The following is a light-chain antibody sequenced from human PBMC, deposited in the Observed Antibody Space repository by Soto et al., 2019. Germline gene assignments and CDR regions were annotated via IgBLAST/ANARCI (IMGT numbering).Light chain of an antibody. CDR3: QQYNNWPPT. CDR1: QSVGRS. J-gene: IGKJ1*01. CDR2: GAS. Sequence: EIVLTQSPATLSLSPGERATLSCWASQSVGRSLAWYQQKPGQAPRLLIYGASTRATGIPARFSGSGSGTEFTLTISSLQSEDFAVYYCQQYNNWPPTFGQGTKV. V-gene: IGKV3-15*01.